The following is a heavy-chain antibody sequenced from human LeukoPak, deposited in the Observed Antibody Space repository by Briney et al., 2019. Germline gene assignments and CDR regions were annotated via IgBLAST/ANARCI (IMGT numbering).Heavy chain of an antibody. Sequence: ASVTVSCKASGYTFSGYYLHWVRQPAGQGLEWMGWINLDNDDTNYGKNFQGCVTMTRDTSISTAYMELSRLRSDDTAVYYCARGYYYDSSGYYQLDYWGQGTMVTVSS. CDR1: GYTFSGYY. J-gene: IGHJ4*02. V-gene: IGHV1-2*04. D-gene: IGHD3-22*01. CDR3: ARGYYYDSSGYYQLDY. CDR2: INLDNDDT.